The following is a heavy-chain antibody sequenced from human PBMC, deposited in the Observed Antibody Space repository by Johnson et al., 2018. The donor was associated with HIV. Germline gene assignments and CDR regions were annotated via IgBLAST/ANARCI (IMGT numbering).Heavy chain of an antibody. CDR2: ISSSGSTI. V-gene: IGHV3-11*04. J-gene: IGHJ3*02. CDR3: ARGDRDGYNLRDDAFDI. D-gene: IGHD5-24*01. CDR1: GFTFSDYY. Sequence: QVQLVESGGGVVQPGRSLRLSCAASGFTFSDYYMSWIRQAPGKGLEWVSYISSSGSTIYYADSVKGRFTISRDNAKNSLYLQMNSLRAEDTAVDYCARGDRDGYNLRDDAFDIWGQGTMVTVSS.